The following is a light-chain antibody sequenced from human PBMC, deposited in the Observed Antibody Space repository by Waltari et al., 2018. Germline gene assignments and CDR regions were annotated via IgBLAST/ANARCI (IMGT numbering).Light chain of an antibody. Sequence: FVLTQPHSVSESPGKTVIISCTRSSGSIAVNFVQWFRQRPGSAPSTLIFEDRQRHIGVPDRFSASIDSPSNSASLTISGLEPEDEADYYWQSYDGRDRVIFGGGTKLTVL. V-gene: IGLV6-57*03. J-gene: IGLJ2*01. CDR1: SGSIAVNF. CDR2: EDR. CDR3: QSYDGRDRVI.